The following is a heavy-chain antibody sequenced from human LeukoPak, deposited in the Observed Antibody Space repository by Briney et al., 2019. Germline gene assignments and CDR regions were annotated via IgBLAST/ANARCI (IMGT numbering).Heavy chain of an antibody. J-gene: IGHJ5*02. CDR2: IYSSGST. V-gene: IGHV4-4*07. Sequence: SETLSLTCTVSGGSISGYYWNWIRLPAGKGLEWVGRIYSSGSTHYNPSLKSRVTMSVDASKNQFTLNLNSVTAVDTAVYYCARYTTSSERWFDPWGQGTLVIVSS. CDR3: ARYTTSSERWFDP. D-gene: IGHD6-6*01. CDR1: GGSISGYY.